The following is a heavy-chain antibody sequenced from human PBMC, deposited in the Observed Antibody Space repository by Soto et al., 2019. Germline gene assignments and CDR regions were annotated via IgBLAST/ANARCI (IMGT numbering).Heavy chain of an antibody. CDR3: VRSNGYGDL. D-gene: IGHD4-17*01. J-gene: IGHJ5*02. Sequence: ESGEGLVQPGGSLRLSCAASGFSISVYGVTWVRQAPGKGLEWVSGVSGGSGATHYRDSVKGRFSITTDNSANTAYLQMNSLRVEDTAVYYCVRSNGYGDLWGQGTRVTVS. V-gene: IGHV3-23*01. CDR2: VSGGSGAT. CDR1: GFSISVYG.